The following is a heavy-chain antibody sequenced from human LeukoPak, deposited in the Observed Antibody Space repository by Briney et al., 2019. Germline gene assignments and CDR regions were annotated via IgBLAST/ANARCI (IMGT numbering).Heavy chain of an antibody. Sequence: PGGSLRLSCAAWGFTFRYHPLHWVGQAPGKGLEWVAVLASDGSNKYYADSVEGRFTISIDTSKSTLYLQMNSLRLEDTAVEYCVRGPVRRDGVLCFPITSSKAGVSWGQRTLVTVSS. CDR2: LASDGSNK. V-gene: IGHV3-30*04. CDR1: GFTFRYHP. CDR3: VRGPVRRDGVLCFPITSSKAGVS. J-gene: IGHJ5*02. D-gene: IGHD5-24*01.